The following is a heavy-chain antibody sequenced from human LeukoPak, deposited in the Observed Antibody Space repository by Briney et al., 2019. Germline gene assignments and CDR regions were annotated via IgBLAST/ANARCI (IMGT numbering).Heavy chain of an antibody. CDR1: GGSFSGYY. Sequence: SETLSLTCAVYGGSFSGYYWSWIRQPPGKGLEWIGEINHSGSTNYNPSLKSRVTISVDTSKNQFSLKLSSVTAADTAVYYCAGPGYSGYEEADAFDIWGQGTMVTVSS. V-gene: IGHV4-34*01. D-gene: IGHD5-12*01. CDR3: AGPGYSGYEEADAFDI. CDR2: INHSGST. J-gene: IGHJ3*02.